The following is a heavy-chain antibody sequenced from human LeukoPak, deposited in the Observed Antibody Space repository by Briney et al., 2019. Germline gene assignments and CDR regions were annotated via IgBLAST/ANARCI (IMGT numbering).Heavy chain of an antibody. D-gene: IGHD5-12*01. CDR1: GGSISSSSYY. Sequence: SETLSLTCTVSGGSISSSSYYWGWIRQPPGKGLEWIGSIYYSGSTYNPSLKSRVTISVDTSKNQFSLELSSVTAADTAVYYCARHYIVATTKAPYYFDYWGQGTLVTVSS. J-gene: IGHJ4*02. V-gene: IGHV4-39*01. CDR3: ARHYIVATTKAPYYFDY. CDR2: IYYSGST.